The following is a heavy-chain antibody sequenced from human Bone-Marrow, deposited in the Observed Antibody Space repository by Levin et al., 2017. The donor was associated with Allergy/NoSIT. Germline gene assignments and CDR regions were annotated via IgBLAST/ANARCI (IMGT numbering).Heavy chain of an antibody. CDR3: AREGGEGNGSGENAFDS. J-gene: IGHJ3*02. CDR2: IYYSGST. D-gene: IGHD3-10*01. V-gene: IGHV4-31*03. CDR1: GGSISSGGYY. Sequence: SETLSLTCTVSGGSISSGGYYWSWIRQHPGKGLEWIGYIYYSGSTYYNPSLKSRVTISVDTSKNQFSLKLSSVTAADTAVYYCAREGGEGNGSGENAFDSWGQGTMVTVSS.